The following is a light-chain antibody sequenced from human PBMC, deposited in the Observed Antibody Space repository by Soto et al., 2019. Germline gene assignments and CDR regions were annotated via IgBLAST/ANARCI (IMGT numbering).Light chain of an antibody. CDR3: QEANSFT. J-gene: IGKJ4*01. V-gene: IGKV1-12*02. CDR2: AIS. CDR1: QPVSSW. Sequence: DIQMTQSPSSVSASVGDRVTITCRASQPVSSWLAWYQQKPGEAPKLLIYAISSLQTGVPSRFSGSGSGTDFTLTISSLQPEDFASCYCQEANSFTFGGGTKVEIK.